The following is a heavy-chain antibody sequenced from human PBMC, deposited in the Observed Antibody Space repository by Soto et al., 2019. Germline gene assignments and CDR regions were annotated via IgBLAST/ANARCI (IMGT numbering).Heavy chain of an antibody. CDR3: ARFKGCSGGSCYPYFDY. J-gene: IGHJ4*02. V-gene: IGHV3-30-3*01. Sequence: QVQLVESGGGVVQPGRSLRLSCAASGFTFNSYAMHWVRQAPGKGLEWVAVISYDGSNKYYADSVKGRFTISRDNSKNTLYLQVNSLRAKDTAVYYCARFKGCSGGSCYPYFDYWGQGTLITVSS. D-gene: IGHD2-15*01. CDR1: GFTFNSYA. CDR2: ISYDGSNK.